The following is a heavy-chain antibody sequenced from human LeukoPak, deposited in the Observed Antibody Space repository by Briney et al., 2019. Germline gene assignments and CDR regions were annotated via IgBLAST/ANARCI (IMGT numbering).Heavy chain of an antibody. CDR2: IYYSGST. CDR3: ATRRIAVAAPFDY. Sequence: SETLSLTCAVSGASITSYYWSWIRQPPGKGLEWIGYIYYSGSTNYNPSLKSRVTMSVDTSKNEFSLKLSSVTTADTPVYYCATRRIAVAAPFDYWGQGTLVTVSS. CDR1: GASITSYY. D-gene: IGHD6-19*01. V-gene: IGHV4-59*01. J-gene: IGHJ4*02.